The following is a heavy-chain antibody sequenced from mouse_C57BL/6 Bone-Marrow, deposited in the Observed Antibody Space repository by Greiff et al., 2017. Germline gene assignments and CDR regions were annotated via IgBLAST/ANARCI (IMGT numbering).Heavy chain of an antibody. CDR1: GYTFTSYW. CDR3: ARGFYYGYYGGFAY. Sequence: VQLQQPGAELVKPGASVKLSCKASGYTFTSYWMHWVKQRPGQGLEWIGMIHPNSGSTNYNEKFKSKATLTVDKSSSTAYMPLSSLTSEDSAVYYCARGFYYGYYGGFAYWGQGTLVTVSA. V-gene: IGHV1-64*01. J-gene: IGHJ3*01. D-gene: IGHD2-1*01. CDR2: IHPNSGST.